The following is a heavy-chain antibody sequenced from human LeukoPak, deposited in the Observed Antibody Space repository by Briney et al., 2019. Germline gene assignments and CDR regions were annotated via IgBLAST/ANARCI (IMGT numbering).Heavy chain of an antibody. D-gene: IGHD5-12*01. CDR2: IQKDGSEK. CDR1: GGSFSGYY. J-gene: IGHJ4*02. Sequence: PSETLSLTCAVYGGSFSGYYWSWIRQPPGKGLEWVANIQKDGSEKNYVDSVKGRFTISRDNARNSLYLQMNSLRAEDTAVYYCARDSGNSGYDVHDYWGQGTLVTVSS. CDR3: ARDSGNSGYDVHDY. V-gene: IGHV3-7*01.